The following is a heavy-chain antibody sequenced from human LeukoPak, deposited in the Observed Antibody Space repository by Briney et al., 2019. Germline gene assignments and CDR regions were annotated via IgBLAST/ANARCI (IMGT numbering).Heavy chain of an antibody. Sequence: PLASVKVSCKASGYSFTGYYLHWVRQAPGQGLEWMGWINPDSGDTNYLQQFQGRVTMTRDTSITTACMELSRLRSDDTAVYYCTRDLLGGSGTFDPWGQGTLVTVSS. CDR2: INPDSGDT. V-gene: IGHV1-2*02. CDR1: GYSFTGYY. J-gene: IGHJ5*02. D-gene: IGHD3-10*01. CDR3: TRDLLGGSGTFDP.